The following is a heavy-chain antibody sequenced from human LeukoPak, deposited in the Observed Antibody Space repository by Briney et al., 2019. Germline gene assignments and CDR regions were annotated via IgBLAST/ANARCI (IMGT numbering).Heavy chain of an antibody. D-gene: IGHD1-1*01. CDR2: IYYSGST. CDR1: GGSISSYY. Sequence: SETLSLTSTVSGGSISSYYWSWIRQPPGKGLEWIGYIYYSGSTNYNPSLKSRVTISVDTSKNQFSLKLSSVTAADTAVYYCARYGYYYGMDVWGQGTTVTVSS. V-gene: IGHV4-59*01. J-gene: IGHJ6*02. CDR3: ARYGYYYGMDV.